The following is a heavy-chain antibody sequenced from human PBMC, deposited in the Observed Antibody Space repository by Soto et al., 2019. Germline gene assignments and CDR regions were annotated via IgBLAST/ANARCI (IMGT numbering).Heavy chain of an antibody. CDR1: GGTFSSYA. Sequence: QVQLVQSGAEVKKPGSSVKVSCKASGGTFSSYAISWVRQAPGQGLEWMGGIIPIFGTANYAQKFQGRVTITADESTSTAYMELSSLRSEDTAVYYCARDRRSMVRALCLLDVWGQGTTVTVSS. D-gene: IGHD3-10*01. CDR2: IIPIFGTA. V-gene: IGHV1-69*12. J-gene: IGHJ6*02. CDR3: ARDRRSMVRALCLLDV.